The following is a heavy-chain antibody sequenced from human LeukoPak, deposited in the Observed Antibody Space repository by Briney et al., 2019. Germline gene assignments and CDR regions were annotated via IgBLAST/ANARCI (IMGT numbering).Heavy chain of an antibody. Sequence: SETLSPTCAVYGGSLSSGGYSWSWIRQPPGKGLEWNGYIYHSGSTYYNPSLKSRVTVSVDRSKNQFSLKLSSVTAADTAVYYCARAPDIVVVPAAPYFDYWGQGTLVTVSS. CDR1: GGSLSSGGYS. CDR2: IYHSGST. V-gene: IGHV4-30-2*01. J-gene: IGHJ4*02. CDR3: ARAPDIVVVPAAPYFDY. D-gene: IGHD2-2*01.